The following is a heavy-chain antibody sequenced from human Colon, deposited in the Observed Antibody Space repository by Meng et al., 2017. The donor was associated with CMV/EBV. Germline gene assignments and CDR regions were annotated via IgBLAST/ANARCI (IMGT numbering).Heavy chain of an antibody. CDR3: ASWSSSWTDSFDY. D-gene: IGHD6-13*01. J-gene: IGHJ4*02. CDR2: ITGSGSSR. CDR1: GFNFRDFA. Sequence: GESLKISCAASGFNFRDFAMSWVRQAPGKGLEWVSAITGSGSSRYYADSVKGRFTISRDNSKNTLYLQMSNLSPEDTAVYYCASWSSSWTDSFDYWGQGTLVTVSS. V-gene: IGHV3-23*01.